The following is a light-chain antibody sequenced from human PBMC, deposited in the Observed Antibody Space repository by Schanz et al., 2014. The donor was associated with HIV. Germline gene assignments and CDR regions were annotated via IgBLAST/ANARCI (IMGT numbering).Light chain of an antibody. Sequence: EIVLTQFPGTLSLSPGERATLSCRASQTVSSTYVAWYQQKPGQAPRLLIFAASSGAPGIPDRFSGSGSGTDFTLTISRLEPEDFAVYYCQQYGTSYTFGQGTKLEIK. CDR1: QTVSSTY. CDR2: AAS. CDR3: QQYGTSYT. V-gene: IGKV3-20*01. J-gene: IGKJ2*01.